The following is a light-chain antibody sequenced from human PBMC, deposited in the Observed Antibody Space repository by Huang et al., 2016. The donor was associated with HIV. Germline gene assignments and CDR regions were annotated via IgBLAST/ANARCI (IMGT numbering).Light chain of an antibody. CDR3: QHRNNWPYT. Sequence: EIVLTQSPATLSLSPGERATLSCRASQSFSSYLAWYQQKPGQAPRLLVYEASNRATGIPARFSGSGSGTDFTLTISSLEPEDFAVYYCQHRNNWPYTFGQGTKLEIK. V-gene: IGKV3-11*01. CDR1: QSFSSY. CDR2: EAS. J-gene: IGKJ2*01.